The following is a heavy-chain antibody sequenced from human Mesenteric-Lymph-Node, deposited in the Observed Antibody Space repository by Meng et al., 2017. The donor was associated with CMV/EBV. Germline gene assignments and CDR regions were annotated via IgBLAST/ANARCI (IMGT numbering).Heavy chain of an antibody. CDR3: AKSRSSTPGIVDD. Sequence: HVELSTSGPVLGTPSETLFLTCIAPGASVTSGAYHWSWIRQSPGKGLELIGYIYGTGITTYNPSLKSRVTIFLETSKNQFSLKLNSVTTADTAVYYCAKSRSSTPGIVDDWGQGTLVTVSS. CDR1: GASVTSGAYH. J-gene: IGHJ4*02. V-gene: IGHV4-61*08. CDR2: IYGTGIT. D-gene: IGHD2/OR15-2a*01.